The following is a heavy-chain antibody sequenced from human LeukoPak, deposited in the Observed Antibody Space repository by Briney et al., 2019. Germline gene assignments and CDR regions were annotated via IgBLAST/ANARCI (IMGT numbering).Heavy chain of an antibody. J-gene: IGHJ4*02. Sequence: GGSLRLSCAASGFTFSSYWMSWVRQAPGKGLEWAANMKYDGSEKYYVDSVKGRFTISRDNAKNSLYLQMNSLRAEDTAVYYCARDIEAAGLFLDYWGQGTLVTVSS. CDR3: ARDIEAAGLFLDY. CDR1: GFTFSSYW. V-gene: IGHV3-7*01. D-gene: IGHD6-13*01. CDR2: MKYDGSEK.